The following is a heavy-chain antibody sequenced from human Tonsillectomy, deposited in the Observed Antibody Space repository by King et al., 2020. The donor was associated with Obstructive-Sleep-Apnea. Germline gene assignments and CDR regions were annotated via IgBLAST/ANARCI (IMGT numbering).Heavy chain of an antibody. J-gene: IGHJ6*02. Sequence: VQLVESGGGLVQPGRSLRLSCAASGFTFDDYAMHWVRQAPGKGLEWVSSISWNSGAIGYADSVKGRFTISRDNAKKSLYLQMNSLKAEDTALYYCAKDHRDFYYYGMDVWGQGTTVTVSS. V-gene: IGHV3-9*01. CDR2: ISWNSGAI. CDR3: AKDHRDFYYYGMDV. CDR1: GFTFDDYA.